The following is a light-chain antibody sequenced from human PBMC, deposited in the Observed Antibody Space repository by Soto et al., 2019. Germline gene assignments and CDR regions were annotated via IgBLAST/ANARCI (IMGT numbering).Light chain of an antibody. CDR1: SSDVGGYNY. J-gene: IGLJ1*01. V-gene: IGLV2-14*01. CDR3: SSYTTSNTRQIV. Sequence: QPVLTQPASVSGSPGQSITISCTGTSSDVGGYNYVSRYQQHPGKAPKFMIYDVSNRPSGVSNRFSGSKSGNTASLTISGLQAEDEADYYCSSYTTSNTRQIVFGTGTKLTVL. CDR2: DVS.